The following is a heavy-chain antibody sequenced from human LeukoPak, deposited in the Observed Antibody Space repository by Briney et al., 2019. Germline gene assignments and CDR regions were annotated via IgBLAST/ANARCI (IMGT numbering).Heavy chain of an antibody. Sequence: PSETLSLTCAVYSGSLSGHFWSWIRQSPGKGLEWIGEINHGGRTNYNPSLESRVSVSVDTSKNQFSLILNSVTAADTAVYYCARDETRRHDGLDIWGQGTMVSVSS. CDR1: SGSLSGHF. CDR2: INHGGRT. CDR3: ARDETRRHDGLDI. V-gene: IGHV4-34*01. J-gene: IGHJ3*02.